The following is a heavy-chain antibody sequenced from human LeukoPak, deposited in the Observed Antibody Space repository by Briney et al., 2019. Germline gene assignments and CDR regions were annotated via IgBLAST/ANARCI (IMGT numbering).Heavy chain of an antibody. D-gene: IGHD3-10*01. J-gene: IGHJ4*02. CDR3: ARGYGWASYNNFNY. V-gene: IGHV4-4*07. CDR1: GGSISSYY. Sequence: SETLSLTCTVSGGSISSYYWSWIRQPAGKGLEWIGRIYTSGSTNYIPSLKSRVTMSVDTSKNQFSLKLSYVTAADTAVYYCARGYGWASYNNFNYWGQGILVTVSS. CDR2: IYTSGST.